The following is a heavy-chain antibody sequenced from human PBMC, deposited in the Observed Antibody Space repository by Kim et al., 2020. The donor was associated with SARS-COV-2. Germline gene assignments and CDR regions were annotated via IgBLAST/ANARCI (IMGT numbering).Heavy chain of an antibody. CDR2: IGDSGSST. J-gene: IGHJ1*01. CDR1: GFTFNNYV. CDR3: AKENNGKH. D-gene: IGHD1-20*01. V-gene: IGHV3-23*01. Sequence: GGSLRLSCAASGFTFNNYVMIWVRQAPGKGLEWVSTIGDSGSSTYYADSVNGRFTISRDNSKNTLYLQMNSLRAEDTAVYYCAKENNGKHWGQGTLVTVSS.